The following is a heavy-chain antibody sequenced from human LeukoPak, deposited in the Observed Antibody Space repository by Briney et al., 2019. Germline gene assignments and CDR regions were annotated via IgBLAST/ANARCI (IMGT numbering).Heavy chain of an antibody. CDR3: AKDGGTLTGVF. J-gene: IGHJ4*02. V-gene: IGHV3-23*01. CDR2: ITGSGSSS. Sequence: HPGGSLRLSCAASGFTFTNYAMHWVRQPPGKGLEWLSMITGSGSSSYYADSVNGRFSISRDNSKNMIFLHMDNLRADDTAVYYCAKDGGTLTGVFWGQGTLVTVSS. D-gene: IGHD1-26*01. CDR1: GFTFTNYA.